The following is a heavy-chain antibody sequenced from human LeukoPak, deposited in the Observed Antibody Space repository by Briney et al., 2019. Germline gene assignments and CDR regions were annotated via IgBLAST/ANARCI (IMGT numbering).Heavy chain of an antibody. J-gene: IGHJ5*02. CDR2: IIPIFGTA. V-gene: IGHV1-69*13. CDR1: GGTFSSYA. CDR3: VKRYCSSTSCYNNWFDP. D-gene: IGHD2-2*02. Sequence: ASVKVSCKASGGTFSSYAISWVRQAPGQGLEWMGGIIPIFGTANYAQKFQGRVTITADESTSTAYMELSSLRSEDTAVYYCVKRYCSSTSCYNNWFDPWGQGTLVTVSS.